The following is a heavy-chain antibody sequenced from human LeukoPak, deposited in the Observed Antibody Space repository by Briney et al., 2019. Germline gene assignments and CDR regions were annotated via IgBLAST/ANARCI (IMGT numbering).Heavy chain of an antibody. CDR2: ISAYNGNT. Sequence: ASVTGSCKASGYTFTIYGISWVRQAPGQGLEWMGWISAYNGNTNYAQKLQGRVTMTTDTSTSTAYMELRSLRSDDTAVYYCARGGSVGTAHYGMDVWGKGTTVTVSS. CDR3: ARGGSVGTAHYGMDV. D-gene: IGHD1-1*01. CDR1: GYTFTIYG. J-gene: IGHJ6*04. V-gene: IGHV1-18*01.